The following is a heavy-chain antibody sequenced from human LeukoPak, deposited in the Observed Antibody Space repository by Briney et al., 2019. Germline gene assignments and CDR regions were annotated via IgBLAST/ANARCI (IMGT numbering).Heavy chain of an antibody. CDR1: GVSISSSSYY. V-gene: IGHV4-39*07. CDR2: IYHSGST. Sequence: SETLSLTCTVSGVSISSSSYYWGWLRQPPGKGLEWIGSIYHSGSTYYNPSLKSRVTISVDTSKNQFSLNLSSVTAADTAVYYCARGVARSSKFHFSYYFDYWGQGTLVTVSS. CDR3: ARGVARSSKFHFSYYFDY. J-gene: IGHJ4*02. D-gene: IGHD6-6*01.